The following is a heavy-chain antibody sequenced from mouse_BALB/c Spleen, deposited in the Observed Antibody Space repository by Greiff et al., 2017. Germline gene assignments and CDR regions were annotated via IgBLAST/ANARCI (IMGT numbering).Heavy chain of an antibody. CDR3: ASRGEARDY. Sequence: DVQLQESGAELVKPGASVKLSCTASGFNIKDYYMHWVKQRPEQGLEWIGRINPANGNTKYDPKFQGKATITADTTYNTAYLQLSSLTSEDTAVYYCASRGEARDYWGQGTTLTVSS. CDR2: INPANGNT. V-gene: IGHV14-3*02. D-gene: IGHD2-13*01. CDR1: GFNIKDYY. J-gene: IGHJ2*01.